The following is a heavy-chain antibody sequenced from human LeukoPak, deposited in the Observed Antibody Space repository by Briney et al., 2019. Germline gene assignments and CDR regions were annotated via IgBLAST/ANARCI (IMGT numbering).Heavy chain of an antibody. D-gene: IGHD6-19*01. CDR1: GYTFTGYG. V-gene: IGHV1-18*01. J-gene: IGHJ6*02. Sequence: GASVKVSCKASGYTFTGYGISWVRQAPGQGLEWMGWISAYNGNTNYAQKLQGRVTMATDTSTSTAYMELRSLRSDDTAVYYCARDGRYSSGWPYYYYYGMDVWGQGTTVTVSS. CDR3: ARDGRYSSGWPYYYYYGMDV. CDR2: ISAYNGNT.